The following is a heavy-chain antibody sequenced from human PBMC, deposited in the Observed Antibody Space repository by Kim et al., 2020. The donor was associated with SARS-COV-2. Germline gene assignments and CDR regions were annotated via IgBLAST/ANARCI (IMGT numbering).Heavy chain of an antibody. CDR1: GYTFTSYG. Sequence: ASVKVSCKASGYTFTSYGISWVRQAPGQGREWMGWISAYNGNTNYAQKLQGRVTMTTDTSTSTAYMELRSLRSDDTAVYYCARGRGAMVRGVNNWFDPWGQGTLVTVSS. D-gene: IGHD3-10*01. V-gene: IGHV1-18*01. CDR3: ARGRGAMVRGVNNWFDP. J-gene: IGHJ5*02. CDR2: ISAYNGNT.